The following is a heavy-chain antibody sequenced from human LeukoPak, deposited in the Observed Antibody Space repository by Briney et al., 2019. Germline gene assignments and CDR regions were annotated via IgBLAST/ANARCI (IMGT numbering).Heavy chain of an antibody. CDR3: ASGYYYGSASYYHY. Sequence: SETLSLTCTVSGGSISSYYWSWIRQPPGKGLEWIGYIYYSGSTNYNPSLKSRVTISVDTSKNQFSLKLSSVTAADTAVYYCASGYYYGSASYYHYWGQGTLVTVSS. J-gene: IGHJ4*02. V-gene: IGHV4-59*01. D-gene: IGHD3-10*01. CDR1: GGSISSYY. CDR2: IYYSGST.